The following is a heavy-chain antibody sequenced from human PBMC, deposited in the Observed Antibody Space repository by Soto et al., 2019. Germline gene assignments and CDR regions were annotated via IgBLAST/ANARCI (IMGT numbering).Heavy chain of an antibody. CDR1: GINFRSFA. D-gene: IGHD3-10*01. J-gene: IGHJ4*02. V-gene: IGHV3-23*01. CDR3: AQLALWFGEFGRGY. Sequence: TGGSLRLSCEAPGINFRSFAMSWVRQAPGKGLQWVASISNNADATYYADSVKGRFHISRDNSKRTVFLEMNSLRVEDTAVYYCAQLALWFGEFGRGYWGQGALVTVSS. CDR2: ISNNADAT.